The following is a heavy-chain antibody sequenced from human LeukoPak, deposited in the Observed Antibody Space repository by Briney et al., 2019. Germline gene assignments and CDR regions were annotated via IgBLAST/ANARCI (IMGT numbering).Heavy chain of an antibody. J-gene: IGHJ6*03. V-gene: IGHV4-59*01. Sequence: KSSETLSLTCTVSGGSISSYYWSWIRQPPGKGLEWIGYIYYSGSTNYNPSLKSRVTISVDTSKNQFSLKLSSVTAADTAVYYCARVFNSSGWYSLYYYYYMDVWGKGTTVTISS. D-gene: IGHD6-19*01. CDR2: IYYSGST. CDR1: GGSISSYY. CDR3: ARVFNSSGWYSLYYYYYMDV.